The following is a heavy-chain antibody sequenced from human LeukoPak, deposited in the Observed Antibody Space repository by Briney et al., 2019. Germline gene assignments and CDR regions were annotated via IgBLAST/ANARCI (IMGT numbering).Heavy chain of an antibody. V-gene: IGHV3-9*01. CDR1: GFTFDDYA. CDR3: AKSSEDILTGYLYFDY. CDR2: ISWNSGSI. Sequence: GRSLRLSCAASGFTFDDYAMHWVRQAPGKGLEWVSGISWNSGSIGYADSVKGRFTISRDNAKNSLYLQMNSLRAEDTALYYCAKSSEDILTGYLYFDYWGQGTLVTVSS. J-gene: IGHJ4*02. D-gene: IGHD3-9*01.